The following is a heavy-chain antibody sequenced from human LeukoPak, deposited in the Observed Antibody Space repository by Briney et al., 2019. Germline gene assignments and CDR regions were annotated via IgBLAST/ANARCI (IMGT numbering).Heavy chain of an antibody. Sequence: GGSLRLSCAASGFTSSAYYMSWIRQAPGEGLEWVAFIRYLGSDKYYADSVKGRFTISRDNSKNTLYLQMNSLRPEGTSVYFCARSPTSWYFDYWGQGTLVTVSS. J-gene: IGHJ4*02. CDR2: IRYLGSDK. CDR1: GFTSSAYY. V-gene: IGHV3-30*02. D-gene: IGHD2-2*01. CDR3: ARSPTSWYFDY.